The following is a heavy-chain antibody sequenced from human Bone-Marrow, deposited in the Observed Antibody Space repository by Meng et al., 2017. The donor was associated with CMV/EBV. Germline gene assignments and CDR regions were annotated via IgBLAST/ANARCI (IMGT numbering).Heavy chain of an antibody. J-gene: IGHJ4*02. D-gene: IGHD6-13*01. Sequence: ESLKISCAVYGGSFSGYYWSWIRQSPGMGLEWIGEINHSGSTNYNPSLKSQVTISVDTSKNQFSLKLTSVTAADAAVYYWARGGSIAAAGYYFDYWGQGTLVTVSS. CDR2: INHSGST. CDR1: GGSFSGYY. V-gene: IGHV4-34*01. CDR3: ARGGSIAAAGYYFDY.